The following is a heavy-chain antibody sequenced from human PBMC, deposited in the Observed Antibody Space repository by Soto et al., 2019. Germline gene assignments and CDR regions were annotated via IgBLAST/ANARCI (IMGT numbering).Heavy chain of an antibody. CDR1: GFSFSSYA. D-gene: IGHD3-10*01. V-gene: IGHV3-30*18. CDR3: AKPYYGAGSYYPDAFDV. J-gene: IGHJ3*01. Sequence: QVQLVESGGGVVQPGTSLRLSCGASGFSFSSYAMNWVRQAPGKGLEWVAVISHDGSNTYYGDSVKGRFTISRDNSENTLFLQMNSARAEDTAVYYCAKPYYGAGSYYPDAFDVWGKGTSVTVSS. CDR2: ISHDGSNT.